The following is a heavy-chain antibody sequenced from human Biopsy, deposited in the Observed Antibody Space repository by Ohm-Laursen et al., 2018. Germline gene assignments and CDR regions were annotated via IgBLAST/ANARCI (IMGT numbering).Heavy chain of an antibody. CDR1: GFPFTGFS. CDR2: ITSGSSYI. D-gene: IGHD2-2*01. J-gene: IGHJ6*02. Sequence: SLRLSCAALGFPFTGFSMDWVRQAPGKGLEWVASITSGSSYIYYADSVKGRFTISRDNAKNSLFLHMNSLRAEDTAVYYCAREGALKWYQSLSYFNGMDVWGQGTTVTVSS. CDR3: AREGALKWYQSLSYFNGMDV. V-gene: IGHV3-21*01.